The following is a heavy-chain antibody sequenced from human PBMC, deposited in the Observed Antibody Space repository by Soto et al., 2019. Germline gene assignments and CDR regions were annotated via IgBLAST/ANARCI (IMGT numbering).Heavy chain of an antibody. CDR3: ASGGSGTVTSFPLYYYYYRMDV. Sequence: GESLKISCKGSGYSFTSCWISWVRQMPGKGLEWMGRIDPSDSYTNYSPSFQGHVTISADKSISTAYLQWSSLKASDTAMYYCASGGSGTVTSFPLYYYYYRMDVWGQGTTVTVS. D-gene: IGHD4-17*01. CDR1: GYSFTSCW. J-gene: IGHJ6*02. CDR2: IDPSDSYT. V-gene: IGHV5-10-1*01.